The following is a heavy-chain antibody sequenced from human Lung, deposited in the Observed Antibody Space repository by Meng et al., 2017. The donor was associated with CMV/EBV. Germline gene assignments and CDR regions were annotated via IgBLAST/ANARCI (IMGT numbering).Heavy chain of an antibody. CDR3: ARAAFCSSSTCWYVMDV. J-gene: IGHJ6*02. D-gene: IGHD2-2*01. CDR1: RLTHFKSYS. Sequence: GGSLRLXXVASRLTHFKSYSMHWVRQAPGKGLEWVAILSYDGSQRYYTDSVKGRFTISRDNSMDTMYLQMNSLRPEDTAVYYCARAAFCSSSTCWYVMDVWGQGXTVTVSS. CDR2: LSYDGSQR. V-gene: IGHV3-30*14.